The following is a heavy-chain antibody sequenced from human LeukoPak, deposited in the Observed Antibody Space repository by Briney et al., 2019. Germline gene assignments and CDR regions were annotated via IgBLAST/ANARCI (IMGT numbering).Heavy chain of an antibody. CDR1: GGAISNNYW. CDR2: IYYSEST. J-gene: IGHJ4*02. Sequence: PSETLSLTCTVSGGAISNNYWWTWVRPSPGKGLEWIGDIYYSESTNYNPSLKSRVTMSLDKSKNQLSLNLKFVTAADTALYYCARVAVTGAARLDYWGQGTLVTVSS. V-gene: IGHV4-4*02. D-gene: IGHD6-19*01. CDR3: ARVAVTGAARLDY.